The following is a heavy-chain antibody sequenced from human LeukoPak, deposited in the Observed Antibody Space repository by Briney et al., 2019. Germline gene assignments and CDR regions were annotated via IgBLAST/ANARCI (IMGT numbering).Heavy chain of an antibody. Sequence: PGGSLRLSCAASGFTFSSYSMNWVRQAPGKGLEWVSFISSSSSYIYYADSMKGRFTISRDNAKNSLYLQMNSLRAEDTAVYYCARVRGAGSYFFRGDTYYFDLWGHGTLVTVSS. V-gene: IGHV3-21*01. CDR2: ISSSSSYI. CDR1: GFTFSSYS. CDR3: ARVRGAGSYFFRGDTYYFDL. J-gene: IGHJ4*01. D-gene: IGHD3-10*01.